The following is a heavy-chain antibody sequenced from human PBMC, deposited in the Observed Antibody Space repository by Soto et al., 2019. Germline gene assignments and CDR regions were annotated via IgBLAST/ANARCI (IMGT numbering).Heavy chain of an antibody. J-gene: IGHJ4*02. CDR2: IIPIFGTA. CDR3: ARTQGLGDRPPGNLAY. Sequence: QVQLVQSGAEVKKPGSSVKVSCKASGGTFSSYAISWVRQAPGQGLAWMGGIIPIFGTANYAQKFQGRVTITADESTSTAYMELSSLRSEDTAVYYCARTQGLGDRPPGNLAYWGQGTLVTVSS. CDR1: GGTFSSYA. V-gene: IGHV1-69*01. D-gene: IGHD4-17*01.